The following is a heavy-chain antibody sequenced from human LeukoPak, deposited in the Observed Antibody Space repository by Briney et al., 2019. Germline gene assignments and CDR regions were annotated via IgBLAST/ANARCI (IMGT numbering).Heavy chain of an antibody. CDR2: IKQDGSEK. J-gene: IGHJ6*03. CDR3: ARDQRTTSRWGLYYMDV. Sequence: GGSLRLSCAASGFTFSNYWMSWVRQAPGKGLEWVANIKQDGSEKYYVDSVKGRFTISRDNAKNSLYLQMNSLRAEDTAVYFCARDQRTTSRWGLYYMDVWGKGTTVTVSS. D-gene: IGHD4-11*01. V-gene: IGHV3-7*01. CDR1: GFTFSNYW.